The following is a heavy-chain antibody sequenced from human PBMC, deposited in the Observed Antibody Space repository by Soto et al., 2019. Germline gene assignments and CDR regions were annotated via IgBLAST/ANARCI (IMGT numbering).Heavy chain of an antibody. CDR3: AKAVYCSSTSCSRPADY. D-gene: IGHD2-2*01. CDR2: ISYDGSNK. Sequence: GGSLRLSCAASGFTFISYGMHWVRQAPGKGLEWVAVISYDGSNKYYADSVKGRFTISRDNSKNTLYLQMNSLRAEDTAVYYCAKAVYCSSTSCSRPADYWGQGTLVTVSS. J-gene: IGHJ4*02. V-gene: IGHV3-30*18. CDR1: GFTFISYG.